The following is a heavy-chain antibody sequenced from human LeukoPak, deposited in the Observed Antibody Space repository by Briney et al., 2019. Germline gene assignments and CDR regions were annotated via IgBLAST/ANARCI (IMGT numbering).Heavy chain of an antibody. V-gene: IGHV3-7*02. CDR3: ARLMGERSLFDY. CDR1: GFTFSSCW. J-gene: IGHJ4*02. D-gene: IGHD1-26*01. Sequence: GGSLRLSCAASGFTFSSCWMTWVRQAPGKGLEWGSNIKQHGNHKYYLVSLKPPFSISRDNANNSLYLQMNSLRAEDTAVYYCARLMGERSLFDYWGQGVLVTVSP. CDR2: IKQHGNHK.